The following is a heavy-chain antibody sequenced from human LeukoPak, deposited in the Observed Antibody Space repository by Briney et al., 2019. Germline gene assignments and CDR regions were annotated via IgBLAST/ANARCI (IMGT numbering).Heavy chain of an antibody. CDR3: ARYYDSGPWDYYGMDV. V-gene: IGHV3-7*03. CDR2: IKQDGSEK. J-gene: IGHJ6*02. Sequence: GGSLRLSCAASGFSFSSYWMSWVRQAPGKGLEWAANIKQDGSEKNYVDSVKGRFAISRDNAKNSLYLQVTSLEAEDTAVYYCARYYDSGPWDYYGMDVWGQGTTVTVSS. D-gene: IGHD3-16*01. CDR1: GFSFSSYW.